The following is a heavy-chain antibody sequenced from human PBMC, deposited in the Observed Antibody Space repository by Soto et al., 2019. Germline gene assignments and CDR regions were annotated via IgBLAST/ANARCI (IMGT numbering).Heavy chain of an antibody. D-gene: IGHD1-26*01. Sequence: ASVKVSCKASGFTFTLYSMHCVRQAPGQRLEWMGGINGGSGKTKYSQKFQGRVTITRDTSASTAYMELSSLRSEDTAVYYCEREGPSTPSGRYALWGQGTLVTVSS. CDR1: GFTFTLYS. CDR2: INGGSGKT. J-gene: IGHJ4*02. CDR3: EREGPSTPSGRYAL. V-gene: IGHV1-3*01.